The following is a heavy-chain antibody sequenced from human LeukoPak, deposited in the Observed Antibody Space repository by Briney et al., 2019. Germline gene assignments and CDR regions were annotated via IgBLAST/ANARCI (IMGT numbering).Heavy chain of an antibody. D-gene: IGHD3-10*01. CDR2: ISSSSSYI. Sequence: GGSLRLSCAASGFTFSSYSMNWVRQAPGKGLEWVSSISSSSSYIYYADSVKGRFTISRDNAKNSLYLQMNSLRAEDAAVYYCARDFGLPPGNYWRQGTLVTVCS. V-gene: IGHV3-21*01. CDR3: ARDFGLPPGNY. CDR1: GFTFSSYS. J-gene: IGHJ4*02.